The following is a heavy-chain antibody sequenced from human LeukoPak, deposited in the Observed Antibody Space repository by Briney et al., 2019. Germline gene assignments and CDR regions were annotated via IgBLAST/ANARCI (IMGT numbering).Heavy chain of an antibody. J-gene: IGHJ4*02. V-gene: IGHV3-21*01. CDR1: GFTFSSYS. CDR2: ISSSSSYI. CDR3: ARVLWFGELFPLDY. D-gene: IGHD3-10*01. Sequence: GGSPRLSCAASGFTFSSYSMNWVRQAPGKGLEWVSSISSSSSYIYYADSVKGRFTISRDNAKNSLYLQMNSLRAEDTAVYYCARVLWFGELFPLDYWGQGTLVTVSS.